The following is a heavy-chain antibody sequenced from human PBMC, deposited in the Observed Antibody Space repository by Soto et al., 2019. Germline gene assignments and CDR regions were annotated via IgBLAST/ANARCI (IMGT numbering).Heavy chain of an antibody. CDR2: ISAYNGNT. D-gene: IGHD3-22*01. J-gene: IGHJ4*02. CDR1: GYTFTSYF. Sequence: ASVKVSCKASGYTFTSYFISWVRQAPGQGLEWMGWISAYNGNTNYAQKLQGRVTMTTDTSTSTAYMELRSLRSDDTAVYYCARDRGYYDSSGGDFDYWGQGTLVTVSS. CDR3: ARDRGYYDSSGGDFDY. V-gene: IGHV1-18*01.